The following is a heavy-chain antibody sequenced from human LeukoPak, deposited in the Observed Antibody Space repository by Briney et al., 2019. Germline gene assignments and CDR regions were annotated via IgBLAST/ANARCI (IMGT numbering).Heavy chain of an antibody. D-gene: IGHD1-1*01. V-gene: IGHV1-2*02. CDR2: INPNSGGT. CDR1: GYTFTGYY. Sequence: ASVKVSCKASGYTFTGYYMHWVRQAPGQGLEWMGWINPNSGGTNYAQKFQGRVTMTRDTSISTAYMELSRLRSDDAAVYYCARENWNAEPNWFDPWGQGTLVTVFS. J-gene: IGHJ5*02. CDR3: ARENWNAEPNWFDP.